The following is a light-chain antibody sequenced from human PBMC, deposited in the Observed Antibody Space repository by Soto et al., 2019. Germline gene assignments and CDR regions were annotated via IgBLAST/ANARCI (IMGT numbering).Light chain of an antibody. CDR3: QQSTWTLT. V-gene: IGKV1-39*01. CDR2: LAS. Sequence: IRFTQSPSTRSASLEDRVTITCRASHISGSYLNWYQHNPGKAPRLLICLASSVQSRVPSMFSGRGSGTDFTLTISRLQAEDFATYCWQQSTWTLTFGGGTKVDIK. J-gene: IGKJ4*01. CDR1: HISGSY.